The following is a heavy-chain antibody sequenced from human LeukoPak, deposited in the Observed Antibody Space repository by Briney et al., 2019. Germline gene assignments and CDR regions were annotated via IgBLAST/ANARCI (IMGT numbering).Heavy chain of an antibody. V-gene: IGHV3-23*01. CDR2: ISGGVGRT. J-gene: IGHJ6*03. D-gene: IGHD1/OR15-1a*01. CDR1: GFTFDNYA. Sequence: QSGGSLRLSCAASGFTFDNYAMNWVRQAPGKGLEWVSAISGGVGRTFYADFVKGRFTVSRDSSKDTLYLQLNSLRAEDTAVYYCAKDVEHREGYMDVWGKGTTVTVSS. CDR3: AKDVEHREGYMDV.